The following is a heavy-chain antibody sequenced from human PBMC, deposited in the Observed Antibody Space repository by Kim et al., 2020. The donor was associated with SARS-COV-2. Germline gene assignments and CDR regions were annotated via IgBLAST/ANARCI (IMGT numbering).Heavy chain of an antibody. V-gene: IGHV4-59*08. CDR1: GGSISSYY. D-gene: IGHD3-10*01. J-gene: IGHJ4*02. CDR2: IYYSGST. Sequence: SETLSLTCTVSGGSISSYYWSWIRQPPGKGLEWIGYIYYSGSTNYNPSLKSRVTISVDTSKNQFSLKLSSVTAADTAVYYCASSITMVRGVYYFDYWGQGTLVTVSS. CDR3: ASSITMVRGVYYFDY.